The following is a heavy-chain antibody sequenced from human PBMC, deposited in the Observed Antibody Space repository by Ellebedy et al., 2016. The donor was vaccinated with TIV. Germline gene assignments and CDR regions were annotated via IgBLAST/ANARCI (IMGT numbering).Heavy chain of an antibody. CDR3: ARGVSSGWYTYFDY. CDR2: IYYSGST. Sequence: MPSETLSLTCTVSGGSISNYYWSWIRQPPGKGLEWIGYIYYSGSTNYNPSLKSPVTISVDTSKNQFSLKLNSVTAADTAVYYCARGVSSGWYTYFDYWGQGTLVTVSS. J-gene: IGHJ4*02. CDR1: GGSISNYY. V-gene: IGHV4-59*01. D-gene: IGHD6-19*01.